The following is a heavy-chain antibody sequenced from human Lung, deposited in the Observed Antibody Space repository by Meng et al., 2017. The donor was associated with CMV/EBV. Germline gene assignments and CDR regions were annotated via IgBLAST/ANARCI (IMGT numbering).Heavy chain of an antibody. D-gene: IGHD3-16*02. V-gene: IGHV4-39*02. Sequence: SETXSLTCTVSGGSISSSSYYWGWIRQPPGKGLEWIGSIYYSGSTYYNPSLKSRVTISVDTSKNQFSLKLSSVTAADTAVYYCAREDYRSLYFDYWGQGTXVTVSS. CDR3: AREDYRSLYFDY. J-gene: IGHJ4*02. CDR2: IYYSGST. CDR1: GGSISSSSYY.